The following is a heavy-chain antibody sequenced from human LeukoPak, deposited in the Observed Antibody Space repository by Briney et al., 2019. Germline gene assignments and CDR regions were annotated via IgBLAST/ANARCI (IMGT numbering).Heavy chain of an antibody. V-gene: IGHV4-34*01. J-gene: IGHJ4*02. CDR2: INHSGST. CDR3: VTYYFDSSGPKKNY. Sequence: SETLSLTCAVYGGSFSGYYWSWLRQPPGKGLEWVGEINHSGSTNYNPSLKSRVTISVDTSKKQFSLKLSSVTAADTAVYYCVTYYFDSSGPKKNYWGQGTLVTVSS. CDR1: GGSFSGYY. D-gene: IGHD3-22*01.